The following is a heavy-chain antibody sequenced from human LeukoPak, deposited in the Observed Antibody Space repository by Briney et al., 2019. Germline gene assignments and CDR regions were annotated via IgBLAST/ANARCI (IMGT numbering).Heavy chain of an antibody. Sequence: PSETLSLTCTVSGGSISSGSYYWSWIRQPAGKGLEWIGRIYTSGSTNYNPSLKSRVTMSVDTSKNQFSLKLSSVTAADTAVYYCARDLYYYDSSGYYYEGNWFDPWGQGTLVTVSS. J-gene: IGHJ5*02. CDR2: IYTSGST. CDR1: GGSISSGSYY. V-gene: IGHV4-61*02. CDR3: ARDLYYYDSSGYYYEGNWFDP. D-gene: IGHD3-22*01.